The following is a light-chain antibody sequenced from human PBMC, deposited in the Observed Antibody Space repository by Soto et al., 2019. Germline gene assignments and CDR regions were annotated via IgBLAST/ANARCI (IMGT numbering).Light chain of an antibody. J-gene: IGKJ2*01. CDR3: KQYGGSPPYT. CDR2: GSF. Sequence: EIVLTQSPGTLSLSPGERASLSCRASQSVRNNYLAWYQQKPGQPPRLLIFGSFNRATGIPDRFSGSGSGTYFPLTIGRREPEDFAVYFCKQYGGSPPYTFGQGTKVEIK. CDR1: QSVRNNY. V-gene: IGKV3-20*01.